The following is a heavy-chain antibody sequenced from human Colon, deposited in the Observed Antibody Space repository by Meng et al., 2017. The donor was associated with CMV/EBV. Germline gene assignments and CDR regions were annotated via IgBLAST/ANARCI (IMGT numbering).Heavy chain of an antibody. CDR3: VRFGESYCDY. CDR1: GFTFSTYA. CDR2: VSGADDST. D-gene: IGHD3-10*01. J-gene: IGHJ4*02. Sequence: GESLKISCVASGFTFSTYAMSWVRQAPGKGLEWVSGVSGADDSTHYADSVKGRFTISRDNAKNSLYLQMNSLRAEDTAVYYCVRFGESYCDYWGQGKLATVSS. V-gene: IGHV3-23*01.